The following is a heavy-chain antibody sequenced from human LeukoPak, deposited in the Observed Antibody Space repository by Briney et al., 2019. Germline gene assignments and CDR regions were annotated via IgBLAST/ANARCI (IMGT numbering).Heavy chain of an antibody. J-gene: IGHJ3*02. V-gene: IGHV5-51*01. CDR3: ARHQSYFDAFDI. Sequence: GESLKISCKGSGFHFPTHWIGWVRQTPEKGLEWMGIIFPGDSDTIYSPSFQGQVTISADKSISTAYLQWSSLKASDTAMYYCARHQSYFDAFDIWGQGTMVTVSS. CDR2: IFPGDSDT. CDR1: GFHFPTHW. D-gene: IGHD3-10*01.